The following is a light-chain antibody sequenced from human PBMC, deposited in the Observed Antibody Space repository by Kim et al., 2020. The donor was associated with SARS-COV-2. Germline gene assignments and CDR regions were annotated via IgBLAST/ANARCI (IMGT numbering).Light chain of an antibody. Sequence: GQSITISCTGTSSDVGGYNSVSWYQQHPGKAPKLMIYDVSNRPSGVSNRFSGSKSGNTASLTISGLQAEDETDYYCSSYTSSHTLVFGTGTKVTVL. CDR2: DVS. J-gene: IGLJ1*01. CDR3: SSYTSSHTLV. CDR1: SSDVGGYNS. V-gene: IGLV2-14*03.